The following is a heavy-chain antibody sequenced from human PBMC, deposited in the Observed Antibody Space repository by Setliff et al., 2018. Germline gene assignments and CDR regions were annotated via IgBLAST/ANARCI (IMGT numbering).Heavy chain of an antibody. J-gene: IGHJ6*02. CDR2: IYYSGST. CDR3: AREWGSSSWSSPRYYYYGMDV. V-gene: IGHV4-59*01. CDR1: GGSISSYY. Sequence: SETLSLTCTVSGGSISSYYWSWIRQPPGKGLEWIAYIYYSGSTNYNPPLKSRVTIPVDTSKNQFSLKLSSVTAADTAVYYCAREWGSSSWSSPRYYYYGMDVWGQGTTVTVSS. D-gene: IGHD6-13*01.